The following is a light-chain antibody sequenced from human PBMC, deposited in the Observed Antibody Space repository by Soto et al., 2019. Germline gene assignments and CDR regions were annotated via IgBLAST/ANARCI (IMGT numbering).Light chain of an antibody. V-gene: IGKV3-20*01. CDR3: QQYGSSPPIT. Sequence: EIVLTQSPGTLSLSPGERATLSCRASQSVSSSYLAWYQQKPGQAPRLLIYGASSRATGIPDRFSGSGSGKQFTLTIRRLEPEDFAVYYCQQYGSSPPITFVQGTRLEIK. CDR1: QSVSSSY. CDR2: GAS. J-gene: IGKJ5*01.